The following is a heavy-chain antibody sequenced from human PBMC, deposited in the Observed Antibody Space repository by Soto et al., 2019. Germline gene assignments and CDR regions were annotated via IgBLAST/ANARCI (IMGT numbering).Heavy chain of an antibody. CDR3: GSLYYYYGMDV. Sequence: SETLSLTCTASGGSISSSSYYWGWIRQPPGKGLEWIGSIYYSGSTYYNPSLKSRVTISVDTSKNQFSLKLSSVTAADTAVYYCGSLYYYYGMDVWGQGTTVTVSS. D-gene: IGHD6-6*01. V-gene: IGHV4-39*01. J-gene: IGHJ6*02. CDR1: GGSISSSSYY. CDR2: IYYSGST.